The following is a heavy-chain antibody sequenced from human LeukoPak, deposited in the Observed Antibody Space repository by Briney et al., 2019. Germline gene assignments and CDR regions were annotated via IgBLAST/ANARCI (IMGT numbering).Heavy chain of an antibody. J-gene: IGHJ4*02. CDR3: AGASKMATTDLDY. D-gene: IGHD5-24*01. CDR2: IIPILGIT. Sequence: PRASVKVSCKASGCTFSSYAISWVRQAPGQGLEWIGTIIPILGITYYAHTFQGRVTITADKSTSTAYMELSSLRSEDTAVYYCAGASKMATTDLDYWGQGTLVTVSA. V-gene: IGHV1-69*04. CDR1: GCTFSSYA.